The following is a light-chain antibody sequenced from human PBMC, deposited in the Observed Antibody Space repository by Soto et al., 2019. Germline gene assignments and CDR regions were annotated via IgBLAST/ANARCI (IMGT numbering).Light chain of an antibody. Sequence: EIVLTQPPGPLSVSPGDRVTLSCRASQTVNNNYLAWYQQKPGQAPRLLIYGASPPATGTPARFSGSGSGTHFTLTVSRLEPEDFAVYYCQQYGGSAPWTFGPGTKVDMK. V-gene: IGKV3-20*01. CDR3: QQYGGSAPWT. J-gene: IGKJ1*01. CDR1: QTVNNNY. CDR2: GAS.